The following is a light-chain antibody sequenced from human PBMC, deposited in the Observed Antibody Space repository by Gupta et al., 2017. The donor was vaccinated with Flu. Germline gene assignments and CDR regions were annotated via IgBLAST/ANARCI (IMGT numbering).Light chain of an antibody. V-gene: IGLV1-40*01. CDR1: SSNIGAGFG. CDR2: GNT. Sequence: QSVLTQPPSVSGAPGQRVTLSCTGSSSNIGAGFGVNWYQQLPGTAPKLLIYGNTNRPSGVPDRFSGSMSGTSASLAITGLQAEDEADYYCQSYDSSLSAYVFGTGTKVTVL. J-gene: IGLJ1*01. CDR3: QSYDSSLSAYV.